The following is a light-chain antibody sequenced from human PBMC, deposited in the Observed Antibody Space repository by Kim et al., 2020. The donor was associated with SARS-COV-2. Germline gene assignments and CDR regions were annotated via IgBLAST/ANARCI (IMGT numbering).Light chain of an antibody. V-gene: IGKV3-11*01. Sequence: LSAENRASPSGRASRVGGYYVSWYQHHPDQAPRLLIHDASNGATGLPARFSSRWSTTVFTITISRLAPEYFAVYCCQQRSNWPWTFGQGTKVDIK. CDR3: QQRSNWPWT. J-gene: IGKJ1*01. CDR2: DAS. CDR1: RVGGYY.